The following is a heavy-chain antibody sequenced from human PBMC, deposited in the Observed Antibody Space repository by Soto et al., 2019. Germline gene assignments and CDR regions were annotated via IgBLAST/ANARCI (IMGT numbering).Heavy chain of an antibody. CDR2: IKKDGSEK. Sequence: GGSLRLSCATSGFTFSNYWMSWVRQAPGKGLEWVANIKKDGSEKYYADSVKGRFTISRDNAKTSLYLQMNSLRAEDMAVYYCAGIYGDHWYFVLWGRGTQVTVSS. J-gene: IGHJ2*01. D-gene: IGHD4-17*01. V-gene: IGHV3-7*01. CDR3: AGIYGDHWYFVL. CDR1: GFTFSNYW.